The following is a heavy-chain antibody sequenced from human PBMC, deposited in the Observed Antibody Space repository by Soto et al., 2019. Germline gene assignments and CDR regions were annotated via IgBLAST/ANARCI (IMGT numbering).Heavy chain of an antibody. V-gene: IGHV3-23*01. CDR3: GKYSGSYPVYNGMNV. J-gene: IGHJ6*02. D-gene: IGHD1-26*01. CDR2: ISATSDAA. CDR1: GLPFSTSA. Sequence: GESLKISCVASGLPFSTSAMNWGRQAPGRGLEWVSIISATSDAAYYAESVKGRFTSSRDNSKNTLYLQMNSLRPEDTAVYYCGKYSGSYPVYNGMNVWGQGTTVTVSS.